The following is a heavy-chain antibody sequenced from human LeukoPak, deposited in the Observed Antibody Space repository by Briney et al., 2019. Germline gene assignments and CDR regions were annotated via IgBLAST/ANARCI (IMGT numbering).Heavy chain of an antibody. CDR1: GFTFDDYA. D-gene: IGHD6-19*01. Sequence: GGSLRLSCAASGFTFDDYAMHWVRQAPGKGLEWVADINWDGGRTNYAESVKGRFTISRDNRKNSLYLQMNSLRTEDTALYYCAKDTVSSGWHTGIDHWGQGTLVTVSS. V-gene: IGHV3-43D*03. CDR3: AKDTVSSGWHTGIDH. J-gene: IGHJ4*02. CDR2: INWDGGRT.